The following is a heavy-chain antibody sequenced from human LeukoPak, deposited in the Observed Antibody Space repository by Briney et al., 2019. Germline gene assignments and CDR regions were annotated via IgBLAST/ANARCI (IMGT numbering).Heavy chain of an antibody. CDR2: ITSSSSYI. V-gene: IGHV3-21*01. Sequence: GRSLRLSCAASGFTFSSYNMNWVRQAPGKGPEWVSSITSSSSYIYYADSVKGRFTISRDNAENSLYLQMNSLRAEDTAVYYCARDKFNGDSYFDNWGQGTLVTVSS. J-gene: IGHJ4*02. D-gene: IGHD4-17*01. CDR3: ARDKFNGDSYFDN. CDR1: GFTFSSYN.